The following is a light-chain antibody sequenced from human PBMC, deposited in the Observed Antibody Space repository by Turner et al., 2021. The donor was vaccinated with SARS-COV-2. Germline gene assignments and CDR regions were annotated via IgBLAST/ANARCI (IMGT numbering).Light chain of an antibody. V-gene: IGLV2-14*01. CDR3: SSYTSSSTLGV. Sequence: QSALTQPASVSGSPGQSITISCTGTSSDVGGYNYVSWYQHQPGKAPKLMIYEVSNRPSGVSNRFSGSKSGNTASLTISGLQAEDEADYFCSSYTSSSTLGVFGGGTKLTVL. CDR1: SSDVGGYNY. J-gene: IGLJ2*01. CDR2: EVS.